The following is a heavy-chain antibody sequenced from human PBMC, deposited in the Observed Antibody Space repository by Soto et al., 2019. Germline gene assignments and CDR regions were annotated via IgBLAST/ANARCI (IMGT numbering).Heavy chain of an antibody. D-gene: IGHD2-15*01. J-gene: IGHJ6*02. V-gene: IGHV1-2*02. CDR3: AREIVVVVAATPPGGMDV. Sequence: GASVKVSCKASGHTFTGYYMHWVRQAPGQGLEWMGWINPNSGGTNYAQKFQGRVTMTRDTSISTAYMELSRLRSDDTAVYYCAREIVVVVAATPPGGMDVWGQGTTVTVSS. CDR2: INPNSGGT. CDR1: GHTFTGYY.